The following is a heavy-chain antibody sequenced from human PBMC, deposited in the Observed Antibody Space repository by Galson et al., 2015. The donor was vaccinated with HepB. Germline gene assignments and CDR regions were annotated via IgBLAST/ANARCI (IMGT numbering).Heavy chain of an antibody. CDR2: IYYSGST. D-gene: IGHD3-22*01. CDR3: ASPPPYDSSGYSHGY. Sequence: ETLSLTCTVSGGSISSSSYYWGWIRQPPGKGLEWIGSIYYSGSTYYNPSLKSRVTISVDTSKNQFSRKLSSVTAADTAVYYCASPPPYDSSGYSHGYWGQGTLVTVSS. J-gene: IGHJ4*02. V-gene: IGHV4-39*01. CDR1: GGSISSSSYY.